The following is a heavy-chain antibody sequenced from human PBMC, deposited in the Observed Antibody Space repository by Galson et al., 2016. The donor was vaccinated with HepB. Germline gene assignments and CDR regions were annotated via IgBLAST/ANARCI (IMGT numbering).Heavy chain of an antibody. J-gene: IGHJ6*04. Sequence: SLRLSCAASGFTFSSYSMNWVRQAPGKGLEWVSSISSSSSYIYYADSVKGRFTISRDNSKNTLYLQMNSLRAEDTAVYYCARTNDFWSGYLHGDVWGKGTTVTVSS. D-gene: IGHD3-3*01. CDR2: ISSSSSYI. CDR3: ARTNDFWSGYLHGDV. V-gene: IGHV3-21*01. CDR1: GFTFSSYS.